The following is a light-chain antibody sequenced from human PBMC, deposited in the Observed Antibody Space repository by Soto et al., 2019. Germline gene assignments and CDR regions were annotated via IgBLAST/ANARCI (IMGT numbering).Light chain of an antibody. CDR2: EVV. J-gene: IGLJ1*01. Sequence: QSGLTQPPSASGSPGQSVTISCTGSKSDIGIYDFVSWYQHHPGKAPRLIIYEVVQRPSGVPDRFSGSKSGNTASLTVSGLQAADEADYFCKSYAGSNTYVFGTGTKVTGL. V-gene: IGLV2-8*01. CDR3: KSYAGSNTYV. CDR1: KSDIGIYDF.